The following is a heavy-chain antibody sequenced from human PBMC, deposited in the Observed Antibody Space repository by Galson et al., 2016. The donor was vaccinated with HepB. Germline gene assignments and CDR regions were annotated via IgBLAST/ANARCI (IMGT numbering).Heavy chain of an antibody. CDR3: ARDQGYCSGITCLIYDY. D-gene: IGHD2-2*01. V-gene: IGHV3-48*03. J-gene: IGHJ4*02. CDR1: GFTFSSYE. Sequence: SLRLSCAASGFTFSSYEMHWVRQAPGKGLEWVSYISSSGNTTHYADSVKGRFTISRDNSKNTLYLQMNSVRAEDTAVYYCARDQGYCSGITCLIYDYWGQGTLVTV. CDR2: ISSSGNTT.